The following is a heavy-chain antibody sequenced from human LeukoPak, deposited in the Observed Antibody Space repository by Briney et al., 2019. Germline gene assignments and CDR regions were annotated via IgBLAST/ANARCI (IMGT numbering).Heavy chain of an antibody. D-gene: IGHD6-19*01. CDR2: ISYDGSNK. Sequence: GGSLRLSCAASGFTFSSYAMHWVRQAPGKGLEWVAVISYDGSNKYYADSVKGRFTISRDNSKNTLYLQMNSLRAEDTAVYYCASEWSSGWTVGYWGQGTLVTVSS. V-gene: IGHV3-30-3*01. CDR3: ASEWSSGWTVGY. J-gene: IGHJ4*02. CDR1: GFTFSSYA.